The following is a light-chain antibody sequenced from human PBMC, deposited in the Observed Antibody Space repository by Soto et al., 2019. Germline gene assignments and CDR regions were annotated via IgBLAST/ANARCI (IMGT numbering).Light chain of an antibody. V-gene: IGLV2-14*03. CDR1: NSDIGAYNS. CDR2: DVS. CDR3: SSYTTSSVRV. J-gene: IGLJ2*01. Sequence: QSALTQPASMSGSPGQSITISCTGTNSDIGAYNSVSWYQQHPGMAPQLMIYDVSYRPSGISSRFSGSKSGNTASLTISGXXXXDEADYYCSSYTTSSVRVFGGGTKLTVL.